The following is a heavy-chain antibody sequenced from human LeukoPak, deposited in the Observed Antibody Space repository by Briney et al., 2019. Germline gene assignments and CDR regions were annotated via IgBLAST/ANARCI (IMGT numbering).Heavy chain of an antibody. J-gene: IGHJ5*02. D-gene: IGHD6-13*01. CDR2: ISSSSSYI. Sequence: GGSLRLSCAVSGLTFSSSWMDWVRQAPGKGLEWVSSISSSSSYIYYADSVKGRFTISRDNAKNSLYLQMNSLRAEDTAVYYCARGTEYSSSWDNWFDPWGQGTLVTVSS. V-gene: IGHV3-21*01. CDR1: GLTFSSSW. CDR3: ARGTEYSSSWDNWFDP.